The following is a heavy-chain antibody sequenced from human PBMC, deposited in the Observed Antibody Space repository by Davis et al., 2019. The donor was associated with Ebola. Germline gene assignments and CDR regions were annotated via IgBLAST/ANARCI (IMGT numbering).Heavy chain of an antibody. D-gene: IGHD3-3*01. CDR1: GYSFTSYW. V-gene: IGHV5-51*01. J-gene: IGHJ6*03. CDR3: ARLGDFWSSRPYMDV. CDR2: IYPGDSGT. Sequence: GESLKISCKGSGYSFTSYWISWVRQMPGKGLEWMGVIYPGDSGTRYSPSFRGQVTISADKSISTAYLQWSSLKASDTAMYYCARLGDFWSSRPYMDVWGKGTTVTVSS.